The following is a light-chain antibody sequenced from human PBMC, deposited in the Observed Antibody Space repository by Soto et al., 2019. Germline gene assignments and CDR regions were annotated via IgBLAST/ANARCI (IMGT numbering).Light chain of an antibody. Sequence: EIVLTQSPATLSLSPGERATLSCRASQTVSSYVAWYQQRHGQAPRLVIYDSSNRAPGVPARFSGSGSGTQFTLTISSLEPEGSAVYYCQQRYNRPPYTFGQGTKLEIK. J-gene: IGKJ2*01. CDR1: QTVSSY. CDR2: DSS. CDR3: QQRYNRPPYT. V-gene: IGKV3-11*01.